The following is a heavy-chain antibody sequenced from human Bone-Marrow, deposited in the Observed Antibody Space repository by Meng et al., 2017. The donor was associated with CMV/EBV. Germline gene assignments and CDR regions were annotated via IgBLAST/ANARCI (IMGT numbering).Heavy chain of an antibody. Sequence: GESLKISCAASGFTFSRYWMSWVRQAPGKGLEWVANIKQDGSEKYYVDSVKGRFTISRDNAQNSLYLQMNSLRAEDTAVYYCASKSRIPIDYSYSGIYIWYQGTTVTVYS. D-gene: IGHD2-15*01. CDR3: ASKSRIPIDYSYSGIYI. J-gene: IGHJ6*02. CDR2: IKQDGSEK. CDR1: GFTFSRYW. V-gene: IGHV3-7*01.